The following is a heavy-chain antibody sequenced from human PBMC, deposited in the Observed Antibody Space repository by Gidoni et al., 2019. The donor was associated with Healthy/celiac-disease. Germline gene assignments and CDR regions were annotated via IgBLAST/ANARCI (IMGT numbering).Heavy chain of an antibody. CDR3: AKDKYRVAVAGTQYFQH. V-gene: IGHV3-23*01. CDR2: ISGSGGST. Sequence: EVQLLESGGGLVQPGGSLRLSCAASGSTFSSYARSWVRQAPGKGLEWVSAISGSGGSTYYADSVKGRFTISRDNSKNTLYLQMNSLRAEDTAVYYCAKDKYRVAVAGTQYFQHWGQGTLVTVSS. D-gene: IGHD6-19*01. J-gene: IGHJ1*01. CDR1: GSTFSSYA.